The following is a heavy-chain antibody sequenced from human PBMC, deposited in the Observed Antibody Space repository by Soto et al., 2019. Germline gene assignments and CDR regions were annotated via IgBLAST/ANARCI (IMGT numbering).Heavy chain of an antibody. CDR3: ARPLRDRTYYYGMAV. V-gene: IGHV1-69*01. CDR1: GGTFSKYA. J-gene: IGHJ6*02. D-gene: IGHD3-22*01. Sequence: QVQLVQSGAEMQQPGASVRVSCKASGGTFSKYAFSWVRQAPGQGLEWLGGTIPMFGTPNYAQKFQGRGAISADESTATVYRELSSLRSEDTAVYFCARPLRDRTYYYGMAVWGQGTTVTVSS. CDR2: TIPMFGTP.